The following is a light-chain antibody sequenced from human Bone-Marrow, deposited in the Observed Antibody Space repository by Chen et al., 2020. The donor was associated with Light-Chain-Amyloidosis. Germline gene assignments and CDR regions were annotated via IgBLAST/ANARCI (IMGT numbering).Light chain of an antibody. J-gene: IGLJ3*02. CDR1: NIGSTS. V-gene: IGLV3-21*02. CDR3: QVWDRSSDRPV. CDR2: DDS. Sequence: SYVLTQPSSVSVAPGQTATIACGGNNIGSTSVHWYQQTPDQAPLLVVYDDSDRPSGIPERLSGSNSGNTATLTISRVEAGDEAEYYCQVWDRSSDRPVFGGGTKLTVL.